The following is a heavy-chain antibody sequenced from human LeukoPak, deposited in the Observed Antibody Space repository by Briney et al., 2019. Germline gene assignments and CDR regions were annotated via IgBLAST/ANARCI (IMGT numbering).Heavy chain of an antibody. V-gene: IGHV3-72*01. J-gene: IGHJ3*02. Sequence: GGSLRLPCAASGFTFSDHYMQWVRQAPGKGLEWVGRIRDKANSYSTEYAASVKGRFTISRDDSEKSMYLQMNSLRTEGTAVYYCARERWRSGSYHDAFDIWGQGTLVTVSS. D-gene: IGHD1-26*01. CDR2: IRDKANSYST. CDR1: GFTFSDHY. CDR3: ARERWRSGSYHDAFDI.